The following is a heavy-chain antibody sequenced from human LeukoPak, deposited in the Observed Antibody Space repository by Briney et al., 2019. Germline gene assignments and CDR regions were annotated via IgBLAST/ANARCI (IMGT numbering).Heavy chain of an antibody. CDR1: GFTFSSYW. CDR3: ARSAAAGFSYYSYYMDV. D-gene: IGHD6-13*01. CDR2: INSDGSST. Sequence: SGGSLRLSCAASGFTFSSYWMHWVRQAPGKGLVWVSRINSDGSSTTYADSVKGRFTVSRDNAKNTVYLQMNSLRAEDTAVYYCARSAAAGFSYYSYYMDVWGKGTTVTVSS. J-gene: IGHJ6*03. V-gene: IGHV3-74*01.